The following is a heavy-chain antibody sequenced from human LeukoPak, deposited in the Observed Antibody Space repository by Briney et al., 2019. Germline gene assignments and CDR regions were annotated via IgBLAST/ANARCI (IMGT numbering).Heavy chain of an antibody. J-gene: IGHJ4*02. Sequence: PGGSLRLSCAASGFTFDDYAMHWVRQAPGKGLEWVSCISWNSGSIGYADSVKGRFTISRDNAKNSLYLQMNSLRAEDMALYYCAKEGDSSGWSSLFDYWGQGTLVTVSS. CDR3: AKEGDSSGWSSLFDY. D-gene: IGHD6-19*01. CDR1: GFTFDDYA. CDR2: ISWNSGSI. V-gene: IGHV3-9*03.